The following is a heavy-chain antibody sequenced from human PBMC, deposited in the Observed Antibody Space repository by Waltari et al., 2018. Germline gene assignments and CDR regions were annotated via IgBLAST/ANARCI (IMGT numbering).Heavy chain of an antibody. D-gene: IGHD3-22*01. V-gene: IGHV3-21*01. Sequence: VQLQQWGAGLLKPSETLSLTCAVYGGSFSGYYWSWIRQPPGKGLEWVSSISSSSSYIYYADSVKGRFTISRDNAKNSLYLQMNSLRAEDTAVYYCARSLDSSGYYGVSYWGQGTLVTVSS. J-gene: IGHJ4*02. CDR1: GGSFSGYY. CDR3: ARSLDSSGYYGVSY. CDR2: ISSSSSYI.